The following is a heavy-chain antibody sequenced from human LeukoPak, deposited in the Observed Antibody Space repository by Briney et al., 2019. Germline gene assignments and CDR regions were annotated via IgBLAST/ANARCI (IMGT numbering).Heavy chain of an antibody. V-gene: IGHV3-30-3*01. CDR1: GFTFSSYA. D-gene: IGHD3-22*01. J-gene: IGHJ4*02. CDR3: ARGVQYYYDSSGYSIFDY. CDR2: ISYDGSNK. Sequence: GGSLRLSCAASGFTFSSYAMHWVRQAPGKGLEWVAVISYDGSNKYYADSVKGRFTISRDNSKNTLYLQMNSLRAEDTAVYYCARGVQYYYDSSGYSIFDYWGQGTLVTASS.